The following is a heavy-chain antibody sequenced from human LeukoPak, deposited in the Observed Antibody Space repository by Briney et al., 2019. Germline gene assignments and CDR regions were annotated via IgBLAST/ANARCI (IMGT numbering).Heavy chain of an antibody. CDR2: VSGNGGTT. CDR3: ARVTVGLWSGFGYFDF. V-gene: IGHV3-23*01. CDR1: GFTFSSFA. J-gene: IGHJ4*02. D-gene: IGHD3-3*01. Sequence: GGSLRLSCAASGFTFSSFAKTWVRQAPGKGLEWVSSVSGNGGTTYYADSVKGRFTISRDNSKNTLYLQMNRLRAEDTAVYYCARVTVGLWSGFGYFDFWGQGTLVTVSS.